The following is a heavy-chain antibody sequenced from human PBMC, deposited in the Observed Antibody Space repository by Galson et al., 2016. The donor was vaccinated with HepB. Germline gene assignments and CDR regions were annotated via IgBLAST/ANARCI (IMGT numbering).Heavy chain of an antibody. D-gene: IGHD5-18*01. CDR2: ITPIFGTA. J-gene: IGHJ6*03. CDR1: GGTFSNYG. CDR3: AREEKRQIYSYGTLAYSYYMDV. Sequence: SVKVSCKASGGTFSNYGITWVRQAPGQGLEWMGRITPIFGTANYAQKFQGRVTITADKSTSTAYMELSSLRSEDTAVYYCAREEKRQIYSYGTLAYSYYMDVWGSGTTVTVSS. V-gene: IGHV1-69*06.